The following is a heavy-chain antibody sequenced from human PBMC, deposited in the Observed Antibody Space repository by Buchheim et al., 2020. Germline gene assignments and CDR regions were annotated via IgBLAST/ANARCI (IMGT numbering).Heavy chain of an antibody. CDR2: ITYDGSTK. D-gene: IGHD2-2*01. V-gene: IGHV3-30-3*01. J-gene: IGHJ5*02. CDR3: AGDKSTSFLIDP. CDR1: GFTFSSYA. Sequence: QVQLVESGGGVVQPGRSLRLSCAASGFTFSSYAMHWVRQAPGKGLEWVAVITYDGSTKYYADSVKGRFTISRDNSKNTLYLQMNILRAEKTAVYYGAGDKSTSFLIDPWGQGTL.